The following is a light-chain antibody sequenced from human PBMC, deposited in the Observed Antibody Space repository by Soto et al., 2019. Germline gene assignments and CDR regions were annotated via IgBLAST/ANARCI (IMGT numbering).Light chain of an antibody. CDR1: QDVSGY. Sequence: GDRVTITCRASQDVSGYLAWYQYKPGRTPELMIHGASRLQSGVTARFSGSGSGTDLNLSINSLQPEDFATYYCQQAYSFPSTLGQGTRLEIK. J-gene: IGKJ5*01. V-gene: IGKV1D-12*01. CDR2: GAS. CDR3: QQAYSFPST.